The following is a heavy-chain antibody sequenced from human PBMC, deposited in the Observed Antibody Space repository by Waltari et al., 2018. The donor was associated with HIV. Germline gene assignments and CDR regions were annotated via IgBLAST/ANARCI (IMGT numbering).Heavy chain of an antibody. CDR3: GRANRNYCSSTSCYTLWYYYGMDV. V-gene: IGHV4-31*03. J-gene: IGHJ6*02. CDR2: TYYSVGT. CDR1: GGSISSGGYY. Sequence: QVQLQESGPGLVKPSQTLSLTCTVSGGSISSGGYYWSWIRQHPGKGLEWIGSTYYSVGTYYNPCLNGGVTISVDTSNNHCSLKLGSVTAADTAVYYCGRANRNYCSSTSCYTLWYYYGMDVWGQGTTVTVSS. D-gene: IGHD2-2*02.